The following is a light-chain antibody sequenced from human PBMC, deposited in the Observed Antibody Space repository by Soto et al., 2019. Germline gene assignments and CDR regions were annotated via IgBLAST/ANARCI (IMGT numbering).Light chain of an antibody. CDR3: GSFTSGSTYV. Sequence: QSALTHPASVSWSPGQSITIACTGTSSDVGGYNYVSWYQHHPGKAPKLMIYGVSNRPSGISNRFSGSKSGSTASLTISGPQAEDEADYYCGSFTSGSTYVFGTGTKVTVL. V-gene: IGLV2-14*01. CDR2: GVS. J-gene: IGLJ1*01. CDR1: SSDVGGYNY.